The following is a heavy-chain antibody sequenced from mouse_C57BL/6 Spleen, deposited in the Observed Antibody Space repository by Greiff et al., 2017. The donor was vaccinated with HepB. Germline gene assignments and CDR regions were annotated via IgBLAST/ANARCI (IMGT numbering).Heavy chain of an antibody. Sequence: QVQLQESGPGLVQPSQSLSITCTVSGFSLTSYGVHWVRQPPGKGLEWLGVIWSGGSTDYNAAFISRLSISKDNSKSQVFFKMNSLQADDTAIYYCATDYYGSRFAYWGQGTLVTVSA. CDR1: GFSLTSYG. J-gene: IGHJ3*01. CDR2: IWSGGST. CDR3: ATDYYGSRFAY. D-gene: IGHD1-1*01. V-gene: IGHV2-4*01.